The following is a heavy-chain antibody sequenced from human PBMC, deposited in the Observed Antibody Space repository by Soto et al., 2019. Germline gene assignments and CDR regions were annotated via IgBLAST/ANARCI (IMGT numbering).Heavy chain of an antibody. D-gene: IGHD5-18*01. J-gene: IGHJ4*02. CDR1: GGSFSGYY. CDR2: INHSGST. CDR3: ARGSFGERDGPNPHYFDY. Sequence: QVQLQQWGAGLLKPSETLSLTCAVYGGSFSGYYWSWIRQPPGKGLEWIGEINHSGSTNYNPSLKSRATISVDXXKXQXXLKLSSVTAADTAVYYCARGSFGERDGPNPHYFDYWGQGTLVTVSS. V-gene: IGHV4-34*01.